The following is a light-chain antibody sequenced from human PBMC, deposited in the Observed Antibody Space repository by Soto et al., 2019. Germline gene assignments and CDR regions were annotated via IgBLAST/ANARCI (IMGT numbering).Light chain of an antibody. Sequence: EIVLTQSPATLSFSPGERATLSCRASQSVSSYLAWYQQKPGQAPRLLIYDASNRATGIPARFSGSGSGTDFTLTISSLETEDFAVYYCQQRSNWPAFTFVPGTKVDIK. V-gene: IGKV3-11*01. CDR3: QQRSNWPAFT. J-gene: IGKJ3*01. CDR1: QSVSSY. CDR2: DAS.